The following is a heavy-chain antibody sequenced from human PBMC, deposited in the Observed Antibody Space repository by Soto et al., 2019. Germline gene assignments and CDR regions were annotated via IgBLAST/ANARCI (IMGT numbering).Heavy chain of an antibody. V-gene: IGHV3-74*01. CDR3: TRDNNGSYDY. CDR2: IGPSGSGT. D-gene: IGHD1-1*01. Sequence: PGGSLRLSCAASGFTFSSHWMHWVRQAPGKGLVWVSHIGPSGSGTRDADSVQGRFTISRDNARNTLYLQMNSLRDEDTAVYYCTRDNNGSYDYWGHGTLVTVSS. J-gene: IGHJ4*01. CDR1: GFTFSSHW.